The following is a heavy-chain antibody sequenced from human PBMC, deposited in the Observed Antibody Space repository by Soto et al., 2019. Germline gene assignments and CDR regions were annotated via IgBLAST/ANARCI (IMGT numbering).Heavy chain of an antibody. D-gene: IGHD4-17*01. J-gene: IGHJ4*02. CDR3: ARGLDYVGFDY. V-gene: IGHV4-61*01. Sequence: SETLSLTCIVSGDSVSSGTYYWSWIRQPPGKGLEWIGYIYYRGSTNYNPSLKSRVTISIDTSXXXXXXXXXSVTAADTAVYYCARGLDYVGFDYWGQGTLVTVSS. CDR2: IYYRGST. CDR1: GDSVSSGTYY.